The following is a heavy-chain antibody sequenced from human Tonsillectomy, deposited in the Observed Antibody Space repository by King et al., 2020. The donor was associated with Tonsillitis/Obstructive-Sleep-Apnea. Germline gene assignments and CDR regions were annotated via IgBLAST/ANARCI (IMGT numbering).Heavy chain of an antibody. CDR1: GFTFSSYA. J-gene: IGHJ6*02. Sequence: VQLVESGGGVVQPGRSLRLSCAASGFTFSSYAMHWVRQAPGKGLEWVAVISYDGSNKYYADSVKGRFTISRDNSKNTLYLQMNSLRAEDTAVYYCAGGPPDPSADHGSGNDWSMDVWGQGTTVTVSS. D-gene: IGHD3-10*01. V-gene: IGHV3-30*04. CDR3: AGGPPDPSADHGSGNDWSMDV. CDR2: ISYDGSNK.